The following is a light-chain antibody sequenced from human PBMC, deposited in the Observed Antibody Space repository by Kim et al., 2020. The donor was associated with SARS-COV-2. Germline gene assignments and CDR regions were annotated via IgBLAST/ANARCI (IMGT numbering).Light chain of an antibody. V-gene: IGKV3-15*01. Sequence: EIVLTQSPAMLSVSPGARATLSCRASQSIRTHLAWYQQKPGQAPRLLIFGASTRAAGTPDRFSGSGSATDFTLTISSLQSEDCAVYYCHQYNNWPAWTFGEGTQVDIK. CDR2: GAS. CDR1: QSIRTH. CDR3: HQYNNWPAWT. J-gene: IGKJ1*01.